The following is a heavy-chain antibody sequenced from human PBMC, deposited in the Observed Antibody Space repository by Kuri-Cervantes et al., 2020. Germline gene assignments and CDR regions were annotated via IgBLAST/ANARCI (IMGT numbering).Heavy chain of an antibody. D-gene: IGHD4-17*01. CDR2: ISSNGGST. J-gene: IGHJ3*02. V-gene: IGHV3-64*01. Sequence: GESLKISCAASGFTFSSYAMHWVRQAPGKGLEYVSAISSNGGSTYYANSVKGRFTISRDNSKNTLYLQMGSLRAEDMAVYYCAKLGYGDYTSLDAFDIWGQGTMVTVSS. CDR3: AKLGYGDYTSLDAFDI. CDR1: GFTFSSYA.